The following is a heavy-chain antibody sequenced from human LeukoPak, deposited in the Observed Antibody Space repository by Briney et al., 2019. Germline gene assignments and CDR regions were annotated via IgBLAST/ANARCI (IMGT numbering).Heavy chain of an antibody. CDR2: IYHSGTT. CDR1: GYSISSGYY. V-gene: IGHV4-38-2*02. D-gene: IGHD2-15*01. Sequence: KPSETLSLTCTVSGYSISSGYYWGWIRQPPGKGLEWVGIIYHSGTTFYSPSLKSRLTVSVDTSNNQFSLKLTSVTATDTAVYYCARSYCTGGTCYPAWFDPWGQGTLVTVSS. CDR3: ARSYCTGGTCYPAWFDP. J-gene: IGHJ5*02.